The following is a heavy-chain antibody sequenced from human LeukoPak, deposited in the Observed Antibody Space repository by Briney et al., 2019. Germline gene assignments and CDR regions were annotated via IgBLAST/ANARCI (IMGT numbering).Heavy chain of an antibody. CDR2: ISGSGDST. CDR3: AYYDSSGYYSRFDY. D-gene: IGHD3-22*01. CDR1: GFTFSSYA. J-gene: IGHJ4*02. V-gene: IGHV3-23*01. Sequence: GGSLRLSCAASGFTFSSYAMSWVRQAPGKGLEWVSAISGSGDSTYYADSVKGRFTISRDNSKNTLYLQMNSLRAEDTAGYYRAYYDSSGYYSRFDYWGQGTLVTVSS.